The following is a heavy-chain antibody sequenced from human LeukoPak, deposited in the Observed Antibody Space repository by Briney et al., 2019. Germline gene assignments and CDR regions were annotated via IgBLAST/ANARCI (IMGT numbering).Heavy chain of an antibody. Sequence: GGSLRLSCAASGFTFSSYAMHWVRQAPGKGLEWVAVISYDGSNKYYADSVKGRFTISRDNSKSTLYLQMNSLRAEDTAVYYCARDPGDCSSTSCYVGYFDYWGQGTLVTVSS. CDR2: ISYDGSNK. V-gene: IGHV3-30*04. D-gene: IGHD2-2*01. J-gene: IGHJ4*02. CDR1: GFTFSSYA. CDR3: ARDPGDCSSTSCYVGYFDY.